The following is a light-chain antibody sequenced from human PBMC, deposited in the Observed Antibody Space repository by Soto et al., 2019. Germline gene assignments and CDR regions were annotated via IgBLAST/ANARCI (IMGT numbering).Light chain of an antibody. CDR3: QQRSNWPPIT. CDR1: ESVSSY. Sequence: EIVLTQSPATLSLSPGERAALSCGFSESVSSYLAWYQQKPGQAPRLLIYDASNRATGIPARFSGSGSGTDFTLTISSLEPEDFAVYYCQQRSNWPPITFGQGTRLEIK. J-gene: IGKJ5*01. V-gene: IGKV3-11*01. CDR2: DAS.